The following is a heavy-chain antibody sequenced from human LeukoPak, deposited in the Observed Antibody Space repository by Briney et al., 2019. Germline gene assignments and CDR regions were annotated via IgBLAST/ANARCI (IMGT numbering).Heavy chain of an antibody. CDR3: AKDRGWYDY. D-gene: IGHD6-19*01. V-gene: IGHV3-43*02. Sequence: GVSLRLSCAASGFTFDDYAMHWVRQAPGKGLEWVSLISADGGSTYYADSVKGRFTISRDNRKNSLYLKMNSLRTEDTALYHCAKDRGWYDYWGQGTLVTVSS. J-gene: IGHJ4*02. CDR1: GFTFDDYA. CDR2: ISADGGST.